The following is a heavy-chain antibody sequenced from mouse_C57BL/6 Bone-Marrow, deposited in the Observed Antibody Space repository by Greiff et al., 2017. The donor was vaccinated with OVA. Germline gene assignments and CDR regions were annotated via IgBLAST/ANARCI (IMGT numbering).Heavy chain of an antibody. J-gene: IGHJ4*01. V-gene: IGHV1-64*01. D-gene: IGHD1-2*01. CDR2: IPPNSGST. CDR3: ASSFFYYAMDY. Sequence: VQLQQPGAELVKPGASVKLSCKASGYTFTSYWMHWVKQRPGQGLEWIGMIPPNSGSTNYNEKFKSKATLTVYKSSSTAYMQLSSLTSEDSAVYYCASSFFYYAMDYWGQGTSVTVSS. CDR1: GYTFTSYW.